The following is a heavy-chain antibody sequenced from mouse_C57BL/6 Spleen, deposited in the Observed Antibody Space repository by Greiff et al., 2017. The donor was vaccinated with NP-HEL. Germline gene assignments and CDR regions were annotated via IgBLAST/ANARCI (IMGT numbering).Heavy chain of an antibody. J-gene: IGHJ4*01. CDR3: ARGGYPHAMDY. V-gene: IGHV1-69*01. CDR1: GYTFTSYW. CDR2: IDPSDSYT. Sequence: QVQLKQPGAELVMPGASVKLSCKASGYTFTSYWMHWVKQRPGQGLEWIGEIDPSDSYTNYNQKFKGKSTLTVDKSSSTAYMQLSSLTSEDSAVYYCARGGYPHAMDYWGQGTSVTVSS. D-gene: IGHD2-2*01.